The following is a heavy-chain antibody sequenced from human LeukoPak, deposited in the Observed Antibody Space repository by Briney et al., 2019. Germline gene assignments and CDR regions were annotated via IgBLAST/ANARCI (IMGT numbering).Heavy chain of an antibody. CDR1: GFMFSKYW. V-gene: IGHV3-7*01. CDR2: IRGGGSVK. Sequence: GGSLRLSCEASGFMFSKYWMTWVRQAPGKGLEWVANIRGGGSVKYLLDSVKGRFSISRDNAKNSLSLEMNNLRAEDTAVYYCSRDANYYDSSRHYFDAFDIWGRGTMVTLSS. J-gene: IGHJ3*02. CDR3: SRDANYYDSSRHYFDAFDI. D-gene: IGHD3-22*01.